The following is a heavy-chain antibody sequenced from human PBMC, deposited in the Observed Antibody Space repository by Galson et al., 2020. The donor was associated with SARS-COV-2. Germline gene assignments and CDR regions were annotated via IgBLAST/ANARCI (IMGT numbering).Heavy chain of an antibody. CDR1: GFTFSSYA. D-gene: IGHD5-12*01. V-gene: IGHV3-64D*08. CDR2: ISSNGGST. CDR3: VKPDILRRDGYNLDY. J-gene: IGHJ4*02. Sequence: GESLKISCSASGFTFSSYAMHWVRQAPGKGLEYVSAISSNGGSTYYADSVKGRFTISRDNSKNTLYLQMSSLRAEDTAVYYCVKPDILRRDGYNLDYWGQGTLVTVSS.